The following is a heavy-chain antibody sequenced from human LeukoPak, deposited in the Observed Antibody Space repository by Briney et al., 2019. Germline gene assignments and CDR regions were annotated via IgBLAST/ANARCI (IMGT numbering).Heavy chain of an antibody. CDR3: ARLGRFGALLPSYYYMDV. CDR1: GGSISSGSHY. V-gene: IGHV4-61*02. J-gene: IGHJ6*03. Sequence: PSQTQSLTCTVSGGSISSGSHYWTWIRQPAGKGLEYIGRVYSSGSTDSNPSLRSRLTMSVDTSKNQLSLKLTSVTAADTAVYYCARLGRFGALLPSYYYMDVWGKGTTVTVSS. D-gene: IGHD3-10*01. CDR2: VYSSGST.